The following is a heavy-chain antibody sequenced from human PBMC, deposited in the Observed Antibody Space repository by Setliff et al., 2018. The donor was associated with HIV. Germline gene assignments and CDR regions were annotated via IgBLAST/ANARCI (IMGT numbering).Heavy chain of an antibody. D-gene: IGHD3-22*01. CDR3: ARLGGLRYYDSSGYFDY. J-gene: IGHJ4*02. CDR2: VYYTGNT. Sequence: PSETLSLTCTVSGGSISGYYWGWIRQPPGKGLEWVGTVYYTGNTFYNPSLRSRVTISVDTSKNQFSLKLSSVTAADTAVYYCARLGGLRYYDSSGYFDYWGQGTLVTVSS. CDR1: GGSISGYY. V-gene: IGHV4-39*01.